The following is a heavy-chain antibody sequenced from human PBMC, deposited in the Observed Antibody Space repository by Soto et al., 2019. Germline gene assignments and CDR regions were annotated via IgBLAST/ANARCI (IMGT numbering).Heavy chain of an antibody. J-gene: IGHJ6*02. CDR1: GFSLSTSGVG. V-gene: IGHV2-5*02. Sequence: QITLKESGPTLVKPTQTLTLTCTFSGFSLSTSGVGVGWIRQPPGKALEWLALIYWDDDKRYSPSLKSRLTITKETSKNQVVLTMTNMDPVDTATYYCAHLRDYDSSGRGYYYYGMDVWGQGTTVTVSS. CDR2: IYWDDDK. CDR3: AHLRDYDSSGRGYYYYGMDV. D-gene: IGHD3-22*01.